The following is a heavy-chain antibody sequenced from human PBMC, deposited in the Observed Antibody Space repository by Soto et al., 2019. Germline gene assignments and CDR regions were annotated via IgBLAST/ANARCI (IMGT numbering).Heavy chain of an antibody. Sequence: GGSLKISCNGSGYSFTSYCIGWVRQMPGKGLEWMGIIYPGDSDTRYSPSFQGQVTISADKSISTAYLQWSSLKASDTAMYYCARTSAAGKYYYGMDVWGQGTTVTVSS. CDR1: GYSFTSYC. J-gene: IGHJ6*02. CDR3: ARTSAAGKYYYGMDV. CDR2: IYPGDSDT. V-gene: IGHV5-51*01. D-gene: IGHD6-13*01.